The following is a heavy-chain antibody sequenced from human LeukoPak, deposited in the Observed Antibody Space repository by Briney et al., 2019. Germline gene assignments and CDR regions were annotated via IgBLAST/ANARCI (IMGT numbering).Heavy chain of an antibody. J-gene: IGHJ4*02. CDR1: GFTFSSYW. V-gene: IGHV3-74*01. Sequence: GGSLRLSRAASGFTFSSYWMHWVRQAPGKGLVWVSHINSDGSSTSYADSVKGRFTISRDNSKNTLYLQMNSLRGEDTAVYYCARGGLTIAEATTSWYLDYWGQGTLVTVSS. CDR3: ARGGLTIAEATTSWYLDY. CDR2: INSDGSST. D-gene: IGHD1-26*01.